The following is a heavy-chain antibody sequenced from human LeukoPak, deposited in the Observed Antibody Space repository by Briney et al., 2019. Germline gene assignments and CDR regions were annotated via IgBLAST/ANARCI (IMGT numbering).Heavy chain of an antibody. Sequence: SSVKVSCKASGGTFTSYAISWVRQAPGQGLEWMGRIIPIFGTANYAQKFPGRVTITTDESTSTAYMELSSLRSEDTAVYDCARDPWAPYYGSGSYSEKGLDYRGQGTLVTVSS. CDR3: ARDPWAPYYGSGSYSEKGLDY. CDR1: GGTFTSYA. D-gene: IGHD3-10*01. V-gene: IGHV1-69*05. J-gene: IGHJ4*02. CDR2: IIPIFGTA.